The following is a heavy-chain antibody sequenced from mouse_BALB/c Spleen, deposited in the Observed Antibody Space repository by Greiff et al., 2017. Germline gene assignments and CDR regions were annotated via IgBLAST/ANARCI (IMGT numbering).Heavy chain of an antibody. V-gene: IGHV3-2*02. D-gene: IGHD4-1*01. J-gene: IGHJ2*01. CDR2: ISYSGST. CDR3: ALGRRDYFDY. Sequence: VKLVESGPGLVKPSQSLSLTCTVTGYSITSAYAWNWIRQFPGNKLEWMGYISYSGSTSYNPSLKSRISITRDTSKNQFFLQLNSVTTEDTATYYCALGRRDYFDYWGQGTTLTVSS. CDR1: GYSITSAYA.